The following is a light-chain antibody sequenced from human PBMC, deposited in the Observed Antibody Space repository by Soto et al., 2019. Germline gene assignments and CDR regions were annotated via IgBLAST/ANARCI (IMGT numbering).Light chain of an antibody. J-gene: IGLJ2*01. CDR3: SSYAGSSTPVV. CDR2: EVS. V-gene: IGLV2-14*01. CDR1: SSDIGGYNY. Sequence: QSALTQPASVSGSPGQSITISCTGTSSDIGGYNYVSWYQQHPGKAPKLVIYEVSDRPSGVSHRFSGSKSGNTASLTISGLQAEDEAYYHCSSYAGSSTPVVFGGGTKHNVL.